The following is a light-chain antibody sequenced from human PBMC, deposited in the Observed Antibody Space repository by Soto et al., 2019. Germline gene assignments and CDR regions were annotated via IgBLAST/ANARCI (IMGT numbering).Light chain of an antibody. J-gene: IGKJ1*01. V-gene: IGKV1-12*02. CDR2: AAS. CDR3: QQANSIAWT. Sequence: DIQMTQSPSSVSASVGDRVTITSRASQGVDKWLAWYQQKPGKDPNLLIYAASSVQSGVPSRFSGSGSGTDFTLTISRLQPEDLATYYCQQANSIAWTFGQGTMVELK. CDR1: QGVDKW.